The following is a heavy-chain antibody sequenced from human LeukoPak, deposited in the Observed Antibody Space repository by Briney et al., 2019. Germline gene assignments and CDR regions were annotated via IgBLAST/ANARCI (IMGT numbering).Heavy chain of an antibody. CDR3: ARGEYYFDY. CDR1: GFTFSSYE. Sequence: GGSLRLSCAASGFTFSSYEMNWVRQAPGKGLEWVSYISSSGSTIYYADSVKGRFTISRDNAKNSLYLQMDSLRAEDTAVYYCARGEYYFDYWGQGTLVTVSS. CDR2: ISSSGSTI. J-gene: IGHJ4*02. D-gene: IGHD3-10*01. V-gene: IGHV3-48*03.